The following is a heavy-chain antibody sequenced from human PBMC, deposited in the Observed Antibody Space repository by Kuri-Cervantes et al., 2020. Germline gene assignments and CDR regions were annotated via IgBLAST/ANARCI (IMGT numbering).Heavy chain of an antibody. CDR3: ASRDGYNSDAFDI. J-gene: IGHJ3*02. CDR2: VHISGTT. Sequence: GSLRLSCSVSGGSTSEYYWTWIRQPAGEGLQWIGRVHISGTTNYNPSLKSRVTISVDTSKNQFSLKLSSVTAADTAVYYCASRDGYNSDAFDIWGQGTMVTVSS. D-gene: IGHD5-24*01. V-gene: IGHV4-4*07. CDR1: GGSTSEYY.